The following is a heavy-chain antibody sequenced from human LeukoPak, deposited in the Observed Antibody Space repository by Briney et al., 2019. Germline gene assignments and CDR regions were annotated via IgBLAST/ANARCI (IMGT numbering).Heavy chain of an antibody. D-gene: IGHD3-22*01. Sequence: ASVKVSCKASGYTFTSYHMQWVRQAPGQGLEWMGIINPSGGSTSYAQKFQGRVTMTRDTSTSTVYMELSSLRSEDTAVYYCARDGRITMIVPEGSWFDPWGQGTLVTVSS. CDR3: ARDGRITMIVPEGSWFDP. CDR2: INPSGGST. J-gene: IGHJ5*02. CDR1: GYTFTSYH. V-gene: IGHV1-46*01.